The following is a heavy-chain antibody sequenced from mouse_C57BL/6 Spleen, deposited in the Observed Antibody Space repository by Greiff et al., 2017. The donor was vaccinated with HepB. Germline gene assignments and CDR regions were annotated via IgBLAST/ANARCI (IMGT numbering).Heavy chain of an antibody. CDR1: GYTFTSYW. CDR3: ARRGLYDYDLYYAMDY. CDR2: IDPNSGGT. D-gene: IGHD2-4*01. V-gene: IGHV1-72*01. Sequence: VQLQESGAELVKPGASVKLSCKASGYTFTSYWMHWVKQRPGRGLEWIGRIDPNSGGTKYNEKFKSKATLTVDKPSSTAYMQLSSLTSEDSAVYYCARRGLYDYDLYYAMDYWGQGTSVTVSS. J-gene: IGHJ4*01.